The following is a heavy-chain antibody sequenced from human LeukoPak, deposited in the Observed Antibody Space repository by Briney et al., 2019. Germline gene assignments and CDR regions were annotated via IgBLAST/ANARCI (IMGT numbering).Heavy chain of an antibody. D-gene: IGHD6-25*01. CDR1: GGTFSSQP. J-gene: IGHJ5*02. CDR3: AQRLSWFDP. CDR2: IIPLLGIP. Sequence: SVKVSCKASGGTFSSQPLSWLRQAPGQGLEWVGRIIPLLGIPNYAQRFQGRITTTADQSTNTSYMELNNLTSDDTAIFYCAQRLSWFDPWGQGTLVTVSS. V-gene: IGHV1-69*02.